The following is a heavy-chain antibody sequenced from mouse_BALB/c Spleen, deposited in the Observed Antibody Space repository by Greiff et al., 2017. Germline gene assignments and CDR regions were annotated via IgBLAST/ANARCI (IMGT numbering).Heavy chain of an antibody. CDR3: ARHTYGNYYFDY. CDR2: INSNGGST. CDR1: GFTFSSYY. V-gene: IGHV5-6-2*01. D-gene: IGHD2-10*02. J-gene: IGHJ2*01. Sequence: EVKLVESGGGLVKLGGSLKLSCAASGFTFSSYYMSWVRQTPEKRLELVAAINSNGGSTYYPDTVKGRFTISRDNAKNTLYLQMSSLKSEDTALYYCARHTYGNYYFDYWGQVTTLTVSS.